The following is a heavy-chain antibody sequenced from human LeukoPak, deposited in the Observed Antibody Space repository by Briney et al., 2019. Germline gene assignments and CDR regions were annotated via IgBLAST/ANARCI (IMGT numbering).Heavy chain of an antibody. V-gene: IGHV3-20*04. CDR1: GFTFDDYG. J-gene: IGHJ4*02. Sequence: PGGSLRLSCAASGFTFDDYGMSWVRQAPGEGLEWVSGINWNGGSTGYADSVKGRFTIYRDNAKNSLYLLMNSLRAEDTALYYCARRVVATGYYFDYWGQGTLVTVSS. CDR2: INWNGGST. CDR3: ARRVVATGYYFDY. D-gene: IGHD5-12*01.